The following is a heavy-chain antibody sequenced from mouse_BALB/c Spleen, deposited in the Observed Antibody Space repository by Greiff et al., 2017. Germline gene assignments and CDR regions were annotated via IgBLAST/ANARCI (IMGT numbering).Heavy chain of an antibody. V-gene: IGHV3-6*02. Sequence: EVKLMESGPGLVKPSQSLSLTCSVTGYSITSGYYWNWIRQFPGNKLEWMGYISYDGSNNYNPSLKNRISITRDTSKNQFFLKLNSVTTEDTATYYCARDVTGTDWYFDVWGAGTTVTVSS. D-gene: IGHD4-1*01. CDR1: GYSITSGYY. CDR3: ARDVTGTDWYFDV. J-gene: IGHJ1*01. CDR2: ISYDGSN.